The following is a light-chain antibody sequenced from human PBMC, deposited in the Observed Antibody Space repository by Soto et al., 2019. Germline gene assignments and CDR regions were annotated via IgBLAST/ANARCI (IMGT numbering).Light chain of an antibody. CDR1: QSVLSTSNDRNY. V-gene: IGKV4-1*01. J-gene: IGKJ4*01. CDR2: WAS. Sequence: DFVMTQSPDSLAVSLGERAIIKCRSSQSVLSTSNDRNYLAWFQQRPRQPPKLLISWASTRGSGVPERFSGSGSGTDFTLTISSLQAEDVAVYYCQQYYGYPLTFGGGTKVEIK. CDR3: QQYYGYPLT.